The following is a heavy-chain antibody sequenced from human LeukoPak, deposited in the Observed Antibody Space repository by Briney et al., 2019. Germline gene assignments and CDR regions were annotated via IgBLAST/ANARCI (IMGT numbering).Heavy chain of an antibody. Sequence: ASVKVSCKASGYTFTGYYMHWVRQAPGQGLEWMGWINPNSGGTNYAQKFQGRVTMTRDTSISTAYMELSRLRADDTAVYYCARAQSQHYYGSGSYTFDPWGQGTLVTVSS. CDR2: INPNSGGT. D-gene: IGHD3-10*01. J-gene: IGHJ5*02. CDR1: GYTFTGYY. V-gene: IGHV1-2*02. CDR3: ARAQSQHYYGSGSYTFDP.